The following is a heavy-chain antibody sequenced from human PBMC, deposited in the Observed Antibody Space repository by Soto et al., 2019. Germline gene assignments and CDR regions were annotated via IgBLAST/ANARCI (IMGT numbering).Heavy chain of an antibody. D-gene: IGHD3-3*01. Sequence: PGGSLRLSCAASGFTFSSYSMNWVRQAPGKGLEWVSSISSSSSYIYYADSVKGRFTISRDNAKNSLYLQMNSLGAEDTAVYYCARDEGFLEWFPSPGNWFDPWGQGTLVTVSS. V-gene: IGHV3-21*01. J-gene: IGHJ5*02. CDR1: GFTFSSYS. CDR3: ARDEGFLEWFPSPGNWFDP. CDR2: ISSSSSYI.